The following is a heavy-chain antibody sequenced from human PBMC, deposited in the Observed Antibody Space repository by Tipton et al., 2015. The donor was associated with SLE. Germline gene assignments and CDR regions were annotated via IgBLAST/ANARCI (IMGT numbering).Heavy chain of an antibody. J-gene: IGHJ5*02. Sequence: GLVKPSETLSLTCTVSGGSISSYYWSWIRQPPGKGLEWIGYIYYSGSTNYNPSLKSRVTISVDTSKNQFSLKLSSVTAADTAVYYCARGSPFMEWERNWFDPWGQGTLVTVSS. CDR3: ARGSPFMEWERNWFDP. D-gene: IGHD3-3*01. CDR2: IYYSGST. CDR1: GGSISSYY. V-gene: IGHV4-59*01.